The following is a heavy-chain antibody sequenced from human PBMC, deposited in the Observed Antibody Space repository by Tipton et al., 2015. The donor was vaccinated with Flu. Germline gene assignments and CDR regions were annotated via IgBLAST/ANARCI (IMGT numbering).Heavy chain of an antibody. J-gene: IGHJ2*01. D-gene: IGHD3-16*01. CDR2: VYSSGST. V-gene: IGHV4-39*07. Sequence: TLSLTCTVSGGSISNYYWGWIRQPPGKGLEWIGGVYSSGSTSYNPSLRSRVTISVEFNNQFSLRLDSVTAADTALYYCATYLHWGRGTLVTVSS. CDR3: ATYLH. CDR1: GGSISNYY.